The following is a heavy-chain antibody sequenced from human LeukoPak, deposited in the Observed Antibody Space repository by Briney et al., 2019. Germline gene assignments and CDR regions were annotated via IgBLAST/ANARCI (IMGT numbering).Heavy chain of an antibody. V-gene: IGHV3-30*02. Sequence: GGSLRLSCAASGFTFTGYAMSWVRQAPGKGLEWVAFIRYDGINKYYADSVKGRFTISRDNSKNTLYLQMNSLRADDTAVYYCAKSKSDSSGWFPPVDYWGQGTLVTVSS. CDR2: IRYDGINK. CDR3: AKSKSDSSGWFPPVDY. CDR1: GFTFTGYA. D-gene: IGHD6-19*01. J-gene: IGHJ4*02.